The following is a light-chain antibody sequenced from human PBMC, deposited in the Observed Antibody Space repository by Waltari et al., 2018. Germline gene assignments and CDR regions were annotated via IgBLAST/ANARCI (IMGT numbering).Light chain of an antibody. V-gene: IGLV3-1*01. CDR3: QALGSNRWV. Sequence: SSELTQPPSVSVSPGQTASIPCSGDILGSKYASWYQHKPGQSPLLVIHQAINRPSGIPERFSGSKAGNTATLTISGTQAMDDADYYCQALGSNRWVFGGGTKLTVL. CDR2: QAI. J-gene: IGLJ3*02. CDR1: ILGSKY.